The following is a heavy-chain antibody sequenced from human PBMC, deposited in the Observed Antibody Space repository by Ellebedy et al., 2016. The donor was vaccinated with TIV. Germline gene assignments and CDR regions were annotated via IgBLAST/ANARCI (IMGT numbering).Heavy chain of an antibody. Sequence: GESLKISCAASGLTFSSHAMSWVRQAPGKGLEWVSSISGSGDNTYYADSVKGRFTISRDNSKNTLSLQMNSLRAEDTAVYYCAKDTSKTGYYFDYWGQGTLVTVSS. J-gene: IGHJ4*02. V-gene: IGHV3-23*01. D-gene: IGHD3-16*01. CDR2: ISGSGDNT. CDR1: GLTFSSHA. CDR3: AKDTSKTGYYFDY.